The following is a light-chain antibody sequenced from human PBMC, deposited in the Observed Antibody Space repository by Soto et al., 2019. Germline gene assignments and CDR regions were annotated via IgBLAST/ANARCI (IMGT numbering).Light chain of an antibody. CDR1: QGISNY. CDR3: QKYNSAPRT. Sequence: DVPMTQAPSSLSASVGDRVTSACRASQGISNYVAWYQQKPGKDRKRLIYAASILQSGVPSRFSGSGSGTDFTLTISSLQPEDVATYYCQKYNSAPRTFGGGTKVEIK. V-gene: IGKV1-27*01. CDR2: AAS. J-gene: IGKJ4*01.